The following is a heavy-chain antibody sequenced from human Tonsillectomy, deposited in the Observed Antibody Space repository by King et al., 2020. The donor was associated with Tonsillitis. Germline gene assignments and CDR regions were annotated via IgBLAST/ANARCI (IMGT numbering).Heavy chain of an antibody. V-gene: IGHV3-30*03. CDR1: GFTFRSFG. D-gene: IGHD3-3*01. J-gene: IGHJ4*02. CDR2: ISYDGSKK. CDR3: ASDVMGWFWSASGH. Sequence: VQLVESGGGVVQPGRSRRLSCEASGFTFRSFGMHWVRQAPGKGLERVAIISYDGSKKYYADSVKDRFTISRDNSKNTLFLQMNNLRTEDTAVYYCASDVMGWFWSASGHWGQGTLVTVSS.